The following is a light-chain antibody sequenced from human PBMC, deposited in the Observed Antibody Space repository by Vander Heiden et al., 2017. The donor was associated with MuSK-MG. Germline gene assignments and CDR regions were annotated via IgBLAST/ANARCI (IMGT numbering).Light chain of an antibody. V-gene: IGKV1-39*01. CDR2: AES. Sequence: DMQMTHSPSSLSASVGDRVTITCRASQRLHTFLNWYQHKPGKAPKLLICAESGLQRGVPSRYNGNGSGTGFTLTITRLQRHAFATHYCQHTDRIPRTFGQGTKVXI. J-gene: IGKJ1*01. CDR1: QRLHTF. CDR3: QHTDRIPRT.